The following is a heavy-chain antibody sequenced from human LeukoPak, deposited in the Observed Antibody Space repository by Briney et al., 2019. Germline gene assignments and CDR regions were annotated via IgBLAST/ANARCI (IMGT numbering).Heavy chain of an antibody. J-gene: IGHJ4*01. CDR3: ARGREYYDSSGYLRVSLFDY. CDR1: GFTVSSNY. Sequence: GGSLRLSCAASGFTVSSNYMSWVRQAPGKGLEWVSVIYSGGSTYYADSVKGRFTISRDNSKNTLYLQMNSLRAEDTAVYYCARGREYYDSSGYLRVSLFDYWGHGTLVTVSS. D-gene: IGHD3-22*01. V-gene: IGHV3-53*01. CDR2: IYSGGST.